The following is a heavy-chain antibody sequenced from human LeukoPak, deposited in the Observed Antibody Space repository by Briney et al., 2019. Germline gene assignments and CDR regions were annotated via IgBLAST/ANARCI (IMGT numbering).Heavy chain of an antibody. J-gene: IGHJ4*02. CDR3: ARDRDWNSGFDY. D-gene: IGHD1-7*01. CDR2: ISTSSSYI. V-gene: IGHV3-21*01. CDR1: GFTFSSYN. Sequence: GGSLRLSCAASGFTFSSYNMKWVRQAPGKGLEWVSSISTSSSYIYYADSMKGRFTISRDNAKNSLYLQMNSLRADDTAVYYCARDRDWNSGFDYWGQGTLVTVSS.